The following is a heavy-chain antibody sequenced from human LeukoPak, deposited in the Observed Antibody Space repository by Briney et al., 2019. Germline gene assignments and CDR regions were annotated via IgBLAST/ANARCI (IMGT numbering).Heavy chain of an antibody. D-gene: IGHD3-22*01. CDR2: IYFSRST. CDR1: RGSISNYY. V-gene: IGHV4-59*01. CDR3: ARGGGYFSGR. Sequence: PETLSPTSTVSRGSISNYYWSWIRQSPVKALKWIGFIYFSRSTNYNTSLKHRVTISVDTSKSQFCLKLGSVTAADTAVYYCARGGGYFSGRWCQGTLVTVSS. J-gene: IGHJ4*02.